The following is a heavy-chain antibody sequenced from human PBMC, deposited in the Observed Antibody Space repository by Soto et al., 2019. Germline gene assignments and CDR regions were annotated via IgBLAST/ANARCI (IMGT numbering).Heavy chain of an antibody. Sequence: QVQLQESGPGLVKPSGTLSLTCAVSGGSISSSNWWSWVRQPPGKGLEWIGEIILSGSTNYNQSLKSRVTISVDKSKNQFSRKLSSVTAADTAVYYCARCIAAAGPIDYWGQGTLVTVSS. CDR1: GGSISSSNW. CDR3: ARCIAAAGPIDY. CDR2: IILSGST. J-gene: IGHJ4*02. V-gene: IGHV4-4*02. D-gene: IGHD6-13*01.